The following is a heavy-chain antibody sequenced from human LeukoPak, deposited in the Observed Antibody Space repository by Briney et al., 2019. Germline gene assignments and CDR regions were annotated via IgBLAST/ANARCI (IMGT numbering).Heavy chain of an antibody. D-gene: IGHD3-9*01. CDR1: GYTFTSYD. V-gene: IGHV1-8*03. CDR3: ARRPSKYYDILTGYYRSEFDY. J-gene: IGHJ4*02. CDR2: MNPNSDNT. Sequence: ASVKVSCKASGYTFTSYDINWVRQATGQGLEWMGWMNPNSDNTGYAQKFQGRVTITRNTSISTAYMELSSLRSEDTAVYYCARRPSKYYDILTGYYRSEFDYWGQGTLVTVSS.